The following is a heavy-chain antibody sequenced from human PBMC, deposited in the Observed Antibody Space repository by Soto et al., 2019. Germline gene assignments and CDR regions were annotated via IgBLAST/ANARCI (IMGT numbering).Heavy chain of an antibody. CDR3: ARLGADIVVVVAGYYFDY. D-gene: IGHD2-15*01. J-gene: IGHJ4*02. Sequence: PSETLSLTCAVYGGSFSGYYWSWIRQPPGKGLEWIGEINHSGSTNYNPSLKSRVTISVDTSKNQFSLKLSSVTAADTAVYYCARLGADIVVVVAGYYFDYWGQGTLVTVSS. V-gene: IGHV4-34*01. CDR2: INHSGST. CDR1: GGSFSGYY.